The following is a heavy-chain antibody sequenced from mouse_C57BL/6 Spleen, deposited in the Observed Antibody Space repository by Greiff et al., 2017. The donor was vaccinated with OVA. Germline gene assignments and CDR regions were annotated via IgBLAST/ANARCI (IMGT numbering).Heavy chain of an antibody. CDR1: GYTFTDYY. J-gene: IGHJ3*01. Sequence: QVQLKQSGAELVRPGASVKLSCKASGYTFTDYYINWVKQRPGQGLEWIARIYPGSGNTYYNEKFKGKATLTAEKSSSTAYMQLSSLTSEDSAVYFCARSGDSSGFAYWGQGTLVTVSA. CDR2: IYPGSGNT. V-gene: IGHV1-76*01. D-gene: IGHD3-2*02. CDR3: ARSGDSSGFAY.